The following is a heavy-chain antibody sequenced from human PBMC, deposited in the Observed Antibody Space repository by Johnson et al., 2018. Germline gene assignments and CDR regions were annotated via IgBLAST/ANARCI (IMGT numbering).Heavy chain of an antibody. J-gene: IGHJ1*01. Sequence: QVQLVQSGGGVVQXGRSLRLXCAASGFTFSSYGMHWVRQAPGKGLEWVAVISSDGSKKNYADSVKGRFTISRDNSKNTLYLQMNSLRAEDTAVYYCARSQAVQHWGQGTLVTVSS. V-gene: IGHV3-30*03. CDR2: ISSDGSKK. CDR1: GFTFSSYG. CDR3: ARSQAVQH.